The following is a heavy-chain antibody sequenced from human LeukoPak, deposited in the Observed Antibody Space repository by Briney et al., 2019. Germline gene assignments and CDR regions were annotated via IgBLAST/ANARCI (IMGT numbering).Heavy chain of an antibody. CDR2: INHDGSEK. Sequence: PGGSLRLSCAASGFSFNIYWMGWVRQAPGKGLEWVANINHDGSEKYYVDSVKGRFTISRDNAENSLYLQMNSLRAEDTAVYYCTRNVYLRFDYWGQGTLVSVSS. J-gene: IGHJ4*02. D-gene: IGHD1-14*01. CDR3: TRNVYLRFDY. CDR1: GFSFNIYW. V-gene: IGHV3-7*03.